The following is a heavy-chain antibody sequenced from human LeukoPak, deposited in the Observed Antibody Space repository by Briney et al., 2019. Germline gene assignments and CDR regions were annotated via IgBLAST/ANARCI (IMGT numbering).Heavy chain of an antibody. V-gene: IGHV3-48*03. CDR1: GFTFSSYE. J-gene: IGHJ6*04. D-gene: IGHD6-19*01. Sequence: GGSLRLSCAASGFTFSSYEMNWVRQAPGKGLEWVSYISSSGRTIYYADSVKGRFTISRDNAKNSLYLQMNSLRAEDTAVYYCARESVAGNYYYGMDVWGKGTTVTVSS. CDR2: ISSSGRTI. CDR3: ARESVAGNYYYGMDV.